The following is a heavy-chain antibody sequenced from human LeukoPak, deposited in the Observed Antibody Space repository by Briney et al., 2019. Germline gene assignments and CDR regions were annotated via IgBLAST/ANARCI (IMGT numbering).Heavy chain of an antibody. D-gene: IGHD3-3*01. V-gene: IGHV4-59*01. Sequence: SEALSLTCTVSGGSISSYYWSWIRQPPGKGLEWIGYIYHSGSTNYNPSLKSRVTISVDTSKNQFSLKLSSVTAADTAVYYCARRGDFWSGYYTGLNYYYYMDVWGKGTTVTVSS. J-gene: IGHJ6*03. CDR2: IYHSGST. CDR1: GGSISSYY. CDR3: ARRGDFWSGYYTGLNYYYYMDV.